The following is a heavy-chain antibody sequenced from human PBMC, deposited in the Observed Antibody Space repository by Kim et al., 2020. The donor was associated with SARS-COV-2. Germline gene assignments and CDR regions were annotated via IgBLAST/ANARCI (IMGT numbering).Heavy chain of an antibody. CDR3: ARRAPDYYDILTGFSVGGMDV. V-gene: IGHV4-34*01. CDR1: GGSFSGYY. CDR2: INHRGST. J-gene: IGHJ6*02. Sequence: SETLSLTCAVYGGSFSGYYWSWIRQPPGKGLEWIGEINHRGSTNYNPSLKSRVTISVDTSKNQFSLNLSSVTAADTAVYYCARRAPDYYDILTGFSVGGMDVWGQGTRVTVSS. D-gene: IGHD3-9*01.